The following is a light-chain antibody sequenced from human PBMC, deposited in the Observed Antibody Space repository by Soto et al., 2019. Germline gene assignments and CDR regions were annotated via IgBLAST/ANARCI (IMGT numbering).Light chain of an antibody. CDR3: ETWDSNTRV. V-gene: IGLV4-60*03. J-gene: IGLJ7*01. CDR1: SGHTSYI. Sequence: QPVLTQSSSASASLGSSVKLTCTLSSGHTSYIIAWHQQQPGKAPRYLMKLEGSGSYNKGSGVPDRFSGSSSGADRYLTISNVQSEDEAEYYCETWDSNTRVFGGGTKLTVL. CDR2: LEGSGSY.